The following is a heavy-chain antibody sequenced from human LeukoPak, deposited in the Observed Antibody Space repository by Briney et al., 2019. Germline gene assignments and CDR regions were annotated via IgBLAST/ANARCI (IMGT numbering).Heavy chain of an antibody. J-gene: IGHJ5*02. CDR3: AREKGNSLHGVGAKWFDP. V-gene: IGHV4-38-2*02. CDR1: GYSINNGYY. CDR2: YYQSGHT. D-gene: IGHD1-26*01. Sequence: PSETLSLTCAVSGYSINNGYYWGLVRQSPGKGLEWIGSYYQSGHTYYNPALKSRVAISSNTSKNQFFLKLTSVTAADTAVYYCAREKGNSLHGVGAKWFDPWGQGIVVTVYS.